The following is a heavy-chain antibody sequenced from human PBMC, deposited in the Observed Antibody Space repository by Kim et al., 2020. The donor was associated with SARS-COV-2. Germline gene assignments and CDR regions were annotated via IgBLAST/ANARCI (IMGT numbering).Heavy chain of an antibody. V-gene: IGHV3-7*01. CDR3: ARDRGGRSGMDV. J-gene: IGHJ6*02. Sequence: CVDSVRGRVTISRDNAENALYLQMTSLRHEDRAVYYCARDRGGRSGMDVWGQGTTVTVSS.